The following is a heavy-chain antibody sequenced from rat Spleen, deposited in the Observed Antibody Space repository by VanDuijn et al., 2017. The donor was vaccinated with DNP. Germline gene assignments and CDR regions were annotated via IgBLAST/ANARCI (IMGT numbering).Heavy chain of an antibody. J-gene: IGHJ3*01. D-gene: IGHD1-11*01. Sequence: EVQLVESGGGLVQPGRSLKLSCAASGFTFNDSNMAWVRQAPKKGLEWVATIIYDGSRTYYRDSVKGRFTISRDDAENTLYLQMDSLRSEDTATYYCARQELRRTYWFAYWGQGTLVTVSS. CDR1: GFTFNDSN. CDR2: IIYDGSRT. CDR3: ARQELRRTYWFAY. V-gene: IGHV5S10*01.